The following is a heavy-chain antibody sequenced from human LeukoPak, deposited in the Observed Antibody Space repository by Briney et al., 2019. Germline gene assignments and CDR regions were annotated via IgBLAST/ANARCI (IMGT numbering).Heavy chain of an antibody. CDR3: AKDGSPTWGYYLDH. J-gene: IGHJ4*02. CDR2: ICWDGGSA. Sequence: GGSLRLSCAASGFTFDDYAMHWVRQAAGKGLEWVSLICWDGGSASYADSVKGRFTIARDTSTSSLFLLCNSLRADDTALYYCAKDGSPTWGYYLDHWGQGTLVTVSS. D-gene: IGHD1-26*01. V-gene: IGHV3-43D*03. CDR1: GFTFDDYA.